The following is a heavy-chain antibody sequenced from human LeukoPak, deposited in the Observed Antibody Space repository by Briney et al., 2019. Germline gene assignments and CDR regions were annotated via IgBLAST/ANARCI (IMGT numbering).Heavy chain of an antibody. CDR3: AREVVDATPSRDYYYYMDV. D-gene: IGHD2-15*01. Sequence: SETLSLTCTVSGGSTSSYYWSWIRQSAGKGLEWIGRIYISGSTNYNPSLKSRVTMSVDTSKNQFSLKLTSVTAADTAVYYCAREVVDATPSRDYYYYMDVWGKGTTVTVSS. CDR1: GGSTSSYY. CDR2: IYISGST. V-gene: IGHV4-4*07. J-gene: IGHJ6*03.